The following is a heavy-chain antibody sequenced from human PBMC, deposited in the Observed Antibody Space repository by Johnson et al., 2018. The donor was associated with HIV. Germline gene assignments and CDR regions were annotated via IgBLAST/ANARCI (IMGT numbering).Heavy chain of an antibody. D-gene: IGHD6-6*01. CDR3: ARASSIAARGADAFDI. Sequence: KGLEWVANIKQDGSEKYYVDSVKGRFTISRDNAKNSLYLQMNSLRAEDTAVYYCARASSIAARGADAFDIWGQGTMVTVSS. CDR2: IKQDGSEK. J-gene: IGHJ3*02. V-gene: IGHV3-7*05.